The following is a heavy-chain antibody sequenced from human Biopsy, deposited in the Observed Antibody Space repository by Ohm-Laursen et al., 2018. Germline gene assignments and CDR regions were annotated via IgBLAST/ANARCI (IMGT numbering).Heavy chain of an antibody. Sequence: SLRLSCSAPRFTFSTYGMHWVRQAPGKGLEWVAVISFDGSDQKYADSVKGRFTISRDNSKNTLYLQMNSLRAEDAAVFYCVKDRGAAGTDYYYGMDVWGQGTTVTVSS. CDR3: VKDRGAAGTDYYYGMDV. V-gene: IGHV3-30*18. D-gene: IGHD3-10*01. CDR1: RFTFSTYG. J-gene: IGHJ6*02. CDR2: ISFDGSDQ.